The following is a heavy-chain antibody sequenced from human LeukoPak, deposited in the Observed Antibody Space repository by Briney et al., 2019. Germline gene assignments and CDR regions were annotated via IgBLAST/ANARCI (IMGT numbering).Heavy chain of an antibody. CDR2: IHPGDSDT. V-gene: IGHV5-51*01. J-gene: IGHJ4*02. D-gene: IGHD6-6*01. CDR3: ARRSGSSSSDY. CDR1: GYSFTSYW. Sequence: GESLKISCKGSGYSFTSYWIGWVRQMPGKGLEWMGIIHPGDSDTRCRPSFQGQITISVDKSISTAYLQWNSLKASDTAIYYCARRSGSSSSDYWGQGTLVSVSS.